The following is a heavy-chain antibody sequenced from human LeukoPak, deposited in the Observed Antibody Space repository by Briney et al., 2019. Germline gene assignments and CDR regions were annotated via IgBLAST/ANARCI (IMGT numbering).Heavy chain of an antibody. J-gene: IGHJ4*02. Sequence: GALRLSCAASGFGFSTHDMSWGRQVPGKGPEWVSSISGSGTGTYYTDSVKGRFTISRDTSKNTLYLQMDNLRVEDTAVYYCVKGFHFDWWGQGTLVTVSS. CDR3: VKGFHFDW. CDR2: ISGSGTGT. CDR1: GFGFSTHD. V-gene: IGHV3-23*01.